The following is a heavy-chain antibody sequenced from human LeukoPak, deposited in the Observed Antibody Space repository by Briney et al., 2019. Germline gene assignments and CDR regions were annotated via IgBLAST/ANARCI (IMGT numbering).Heavy chain of an antibody. J-gene: IGHJ4*02. Sequence: ASVKVSCKASGYTFTDYYMQWVRQAPGQGLEWMGWFNPNSGGTNYAQKFQGRVTMTRDTSISTAYMELSRLRSDDTAVYYCARGGLSSTSSFIDYWGQGTLVTVSS. D-gene: IGHD2-2*01. V-gene: IGHV1-2*02. CDR2: FNPNSGGT. CDR1: GYTFTDYY. CDR3: ARGGLSSTSSFIDY.